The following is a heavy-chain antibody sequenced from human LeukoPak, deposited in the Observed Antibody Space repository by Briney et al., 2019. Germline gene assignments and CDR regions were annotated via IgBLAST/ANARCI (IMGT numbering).Heavy chain of an antibody. Sequence: QSGGSLRLSCAASGFTFSSYWMHWVRQAPGKGLVWVSRINSDGSSTSYADSVKGRFTISRDNAKNTLYLQMNSLRAEGTAVYYCARAAEAGDYVFHWGQGTLVTVSS. D-gene: IGHD4-17*01. J-gene: IGHJ4*02. V-gene: IGHV3-74*01. CDR3: ARAAEAGDYVFH. CDR1: GFTFSSYW. CDR2: INSDGSST.